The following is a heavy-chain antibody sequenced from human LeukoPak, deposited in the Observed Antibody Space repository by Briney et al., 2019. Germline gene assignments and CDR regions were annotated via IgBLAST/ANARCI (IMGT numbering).Heavy chain of an antibody. J-gene: IGHJ6*02. Sequence: SETLSLTCAVYGGSFSGYYWSWIRQPPGKGLEWIGEINHSGSTNYNPSLKSRVTISVDTSKNQFSLKLSPVTAADTAVYYCARRTSGYYYYGMDVWGQGTTVTVSS. V-gene: IGHV4-34*01. CDR1: GGSFSGYY. D-gene: IGHD2-2*01. CDR3: ARRTSGYYYYGMDV. CDR2: INHSGST.